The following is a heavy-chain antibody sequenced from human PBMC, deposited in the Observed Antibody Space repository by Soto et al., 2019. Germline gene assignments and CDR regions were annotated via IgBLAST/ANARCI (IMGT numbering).Heavy chain of an antibody. V-gene: IGHV3-66*01. CDR1: GFTVSSNY. D-gene: IGHD3-10*01. CDR3: AKAVDITVRGVPPSDY. J-gene: IGHJ4*02. CDR2: IYSGGST. Sequence: GGSLRLSCAASGFTVSSNYMSWVRQAPGKGLEWVSVIYSGGSTYYADSVKGRFTISRDNSKNTMFLQMNNLRTEDTAVYYCAKAVDITVRGVPPSDYWGQGAAVTVSS.